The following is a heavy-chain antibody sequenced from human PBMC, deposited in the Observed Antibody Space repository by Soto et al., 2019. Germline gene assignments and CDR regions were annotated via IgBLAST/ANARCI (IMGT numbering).Heavy chain of an antibody. D-gene: IGHD3-16*02. CDR2: MNPNSGNT. CDR3: ARVAGGTYRYIVAFDI. CDR1: GYPFTSYD. Sequence: XSVKVSCKASGYPFTSYDINWGRQATGQGLEWMGWMNPNSGNTGYAQKFQGRVTMTRNTSISTAYMELSSLRSEDTAVYYCARVAGGTYRYIVAFDIWAQGTMVTVSS. V-gene: IGHV1-8*01. J-gene: IGHJ3*02.